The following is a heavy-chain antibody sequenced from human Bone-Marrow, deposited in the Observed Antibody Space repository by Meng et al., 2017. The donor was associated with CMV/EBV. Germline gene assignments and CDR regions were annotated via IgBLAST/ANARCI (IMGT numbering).Heavy chain of an antibody. V-gene: IGHV3-9*01. CDR1: GFTFDDYA. CDR3: ASGSYFDY. J-gene: IGHJ4*02. Sequence: SLKISCAASGFTFDDYAMHWVRQAPGKGLEWVSGISWNSGSIGYADSVKGRFTISRDNANNTLYLQMNSLRAKDTAVYYCASGSYFDYWGQGTLVTVSS. D-gene: IGHD1-26*01. CDR2: ISWNSGSI.